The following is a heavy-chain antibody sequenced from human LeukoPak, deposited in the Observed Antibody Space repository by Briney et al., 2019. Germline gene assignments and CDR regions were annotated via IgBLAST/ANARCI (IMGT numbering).Heavy chain of an antibody. CDR3: ATPAPYWSQWLIFV. Sequence: ASVKVSCKVSGYTLTELSMHWVRQAPGKGLEWMGGFYPEDGETIYAQKFQGRVTMTEDTSTDTAYMELSSLRSEDTAVYYCATPAPYWSQWLIFVWGQGTLVTVSS. CDR1: GYTLTELS. D-gene: IGHD6-19*01. V-gene: IGHV1-24*01. J-gene: IGHJ4*02. CDR2: FYPEDGET.